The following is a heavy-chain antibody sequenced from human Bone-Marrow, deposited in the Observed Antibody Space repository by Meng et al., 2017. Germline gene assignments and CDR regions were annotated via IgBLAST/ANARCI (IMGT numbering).Heavy chain of an antibody. Sequence: SCTVSGGSISSGSYYWSWIRQPAGKGLEWIWRIYTSGSTNYNPSLKSRVTISVDTSKNQFSLKLSSVTAADTAVYYCARDYRFYYYDGSGSQTRGGAFDIWGQGTMVTVSS. J-gene: IGHJ3*02. CDR2: IYTSGST. V-gene: IGHV4-61*02. D-gene: IGHD3-22*01. CDR1: GGSISSGSYY. CDR3: ARDYRFYYYDGSGSQTRGGAFDI.